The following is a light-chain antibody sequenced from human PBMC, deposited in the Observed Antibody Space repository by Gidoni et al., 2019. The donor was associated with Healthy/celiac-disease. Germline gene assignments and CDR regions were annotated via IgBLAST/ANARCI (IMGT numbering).Light chain of an antibody. V-gene: IGKV3-15*01. CDR3: QQYNNWPPLT. CDR2: GAS. J-gene: IGKJ4*01. Sequence: ELVMPQSPATLSVSPGERATLSCRASQRVSSNLAGYQQKPGQAPRLLIYGASTRATGIPARCSGSGSGTEFTLTISSLQSEDFAVYYCQQYNNWPPLTFGGGTKVESK. CDR1: QRVSSN.